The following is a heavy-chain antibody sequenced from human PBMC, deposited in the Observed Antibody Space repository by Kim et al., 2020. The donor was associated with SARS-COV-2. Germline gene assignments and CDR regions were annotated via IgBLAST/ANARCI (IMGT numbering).Heavy chain of an antibody. D-gene: IGHD6-13*01. CDR1: GFTFSSYA. J-gene: IGHJ5*02. CDR3: AEAAAIYNWFDP. V-gene: IGHV3-23*01. Sequence: GGSLRLSCAASGFTFSSYALSWVRQAPGKGLEWVSAISGSGGSTYYADSVKGRFTISRDNSQNTLYLQMNSLTGEDTAIYYCAEAAAIYNWFDPWGQGTL. CDR2: ISGSGGST.